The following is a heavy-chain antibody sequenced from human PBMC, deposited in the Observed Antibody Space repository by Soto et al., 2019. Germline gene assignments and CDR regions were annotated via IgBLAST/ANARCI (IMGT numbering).Heavy chain of an antibody. J-gene: IGHJ6*02. CDR1: GGSISSYY. V-gene: IGHV4-30-4*01. D-gene: IGHD6-6*01. CDR2: IYYSGST. Sequence: PSETLSLPCTVSGGSISSYYWSRIRQPPGKGLEWIGYIYYSGSTYYNPSLKSRVTISVDTSKNQFSLKLSSATAADTAVYYCASLSIAVRLGFYGMDVWGQGTTVTVSS. CDR3: ASLSIAVRLGFYGMDV.